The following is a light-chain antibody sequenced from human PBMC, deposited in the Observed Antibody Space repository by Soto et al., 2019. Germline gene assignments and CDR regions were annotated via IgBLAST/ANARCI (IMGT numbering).Light chain of an antibody. V-gene: IGKV1-5*01. Sequence: DIQMGQSPSTLSASLGDRVTITCLASQSISSWLSWYHQKPGKAPKLLIYDASSLESGVPSRFSGSGSGTEFTLTISSLQPDDFATYYCQQYNSYSVTFGQGTRLEIK. CDR2: DAS. J-gene: IGKJ5*01. CDR1: QSISSW. CDR3: QQYNSYSVT.